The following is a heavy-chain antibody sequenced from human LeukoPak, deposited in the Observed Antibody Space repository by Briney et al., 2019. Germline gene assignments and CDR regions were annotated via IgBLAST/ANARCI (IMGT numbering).Heavy chain of an antibody. CDR2: IYYSGST. V-gene: IGHV4-39*01. CDR1: GGSISSSSYY. Sequence: SSETLSLTCTVSGGSISSSSYYWGWIRQPPGKGLEWIGSIYYSGSTYYNPSLKSRVTISVDTSKNQFSLKLSSVTAADTAVYYCARQLPSYYDSSPFQHWGQGTLVTVSS. J-gene: IGHJ1*01. D-gene: IGHD3-22*01. CDR3: ARQLPSYYDSSPFQH.